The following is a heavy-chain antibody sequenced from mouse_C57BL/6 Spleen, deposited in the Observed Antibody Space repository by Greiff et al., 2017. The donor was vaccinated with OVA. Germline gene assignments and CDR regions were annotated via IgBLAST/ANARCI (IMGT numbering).Heavy chain of an antibody. CDR1: GYTFTSYW. CDR2: IHPNSGST. D-gene: IGHD1-1*01. CDR3: ARYYYGSSYGTY. J-gene: IGHJ3*01. Sequence: QVQLQQPGAELVKPGASVKLSCKASGYTFTSYWMHWVKQRPGQGLEWIGMIHPNSGSTNYNEKFKSKATLTVDKSSSTAYMQLSSLTSEDSAGYYCARYYYGSSYGTYWGQGTLVTVSA. V-gene: IGHV1-64*01.